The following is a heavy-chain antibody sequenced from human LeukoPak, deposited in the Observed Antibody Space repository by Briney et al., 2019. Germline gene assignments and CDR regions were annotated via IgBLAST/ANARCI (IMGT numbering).Heavy chain of an antibody. V-gene: IGHV3-53*01. Sequence: GGSLRLSCAASGFTVSSNFMYWLRQAPGKGLEWVSVFYAGGTTHHADSVEGRFTISRDNFRNTLYLQMNSLRAEDTAVYYCVRGIVGATTSVYFDYWGQGTLVTVSS. CDR1: GFTVSSNF. J-gene: IGHJ4*02. CDR2: FYAGGTT. D-gene: IGHD1-26*01. CDR3: VRGIVGATTSVYFDY.